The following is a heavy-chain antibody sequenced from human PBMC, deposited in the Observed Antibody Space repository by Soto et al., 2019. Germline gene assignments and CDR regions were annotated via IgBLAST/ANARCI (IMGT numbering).Heavy chain of an antibody. V-gene: IGHV3-30*18. CDR2: ISYDGSNK. CDR3: AKNPYYYDSSGYSDY. Sequence: GGSLRLSCAASGFTFSSYGMHWVRQAPGKGLEWVAVISYDGSNKYYADSVKGRFTISRDNSKNTLYLQMNSLRAEDTAVYYCAKNPYYYDSSGYSDYWGQGTLVTVSS. D-gene: IGHD3-22*01. CDR1: GFTFSSYG. J-gene: IGHJ4*02.